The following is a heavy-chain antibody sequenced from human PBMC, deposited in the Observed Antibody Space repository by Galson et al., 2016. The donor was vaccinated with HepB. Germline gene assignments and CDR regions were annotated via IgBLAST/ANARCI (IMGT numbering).Heavy chain of an antibody. V-gene: IGHV3-48*02. CDR2: ISSSSNSM. Sequence: SLRLSCAASGFTFSSYWMHWVRQAPGKGLEWISYISSSSNSMYYADSVKGRFTISRDNAKNSLYLQMNSLRDEDTAVYYCVKGAGTIDYWGQGTLVTVSS. CDR3: VKGAGTIDY. D-gene: IGHD6-19*01. J-gene: IGHJ4*02. CDR1: GFTFSSYW.